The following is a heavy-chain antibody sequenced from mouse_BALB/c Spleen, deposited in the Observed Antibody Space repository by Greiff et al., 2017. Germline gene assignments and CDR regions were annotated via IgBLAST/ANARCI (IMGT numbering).Heavy chain of an antibody. CDR3: ARNKVLYYAMDY. V-gene: IGHV2-2*02. Sequence: VLVVESGPGLVQPSQSLSITCTVSGFSLTSYGVHWVRQSPGKGLEWLGVIWSGGSTDYNAAFISRLSISKDNSKSQVFFKMNSLQANDTAIYYCARNKVLYYAMDYWGQGTSVTVSS. J-gene: IGHJ4*01. CDR2: IWSGGST. CDR1: GFSLTSYG.